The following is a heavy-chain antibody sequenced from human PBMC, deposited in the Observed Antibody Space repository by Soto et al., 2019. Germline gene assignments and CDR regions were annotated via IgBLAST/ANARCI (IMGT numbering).Heavy chain of an antibody. V-gene: IGHV4-39*01. CDR1: GDSISSSTYF. CDR3: ARHWGSGQQLISYSFDY. CDR2: LYYSGDT. D-gene: IGHD6-13*01. J-gene: IGHJ4*02. Sequence: QLQLQESGPGLVKPSETLSLSCTVSGDSISSSTYFWAWIRQPPGKGLEWIGSLYYSGDTYYNPSLKSRVTISVDTSKNQFSLKLSSVTATDTALYYCARHWGSGQQLISYSFDYWGQGTQVTVSS.